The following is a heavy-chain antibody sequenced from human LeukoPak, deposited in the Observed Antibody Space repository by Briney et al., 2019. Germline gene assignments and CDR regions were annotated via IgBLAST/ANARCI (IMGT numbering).Heavy chain of an antibody. V-gene: IGHV3-48*03. CDR2: ISGSGSTI. D-gene: IGHD5-18*01. CDR1: GFTFSNYE. CDR3: ARHRGYTYGEN. Sequence: GGSLRLSCAASGFTFSNYEMNWVRQAPGKGLEWVSYISGSGSTIYYADSVKGRFTISRDNAKNSLYLQMNSLRAEDTAVYYCARHRGYTYGENWGQGTLVTVSS. J-gene: IGHJ4*02.